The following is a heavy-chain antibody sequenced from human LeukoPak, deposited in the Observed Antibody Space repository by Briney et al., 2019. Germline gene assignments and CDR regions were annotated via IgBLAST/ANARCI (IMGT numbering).Heavy chain of an antibody. D-gene: IGHD2-2*01. J-gene: IGHJ5*02. CDR1: GFSFSSYA. Sequence: GGSLRLSCAASGFSFSSYAMSWVRQAPGKGLEWVSAISGSGGSTYYADSVKGRLTISRDKSKNTLYTQMNSMRAEETAVYYCARDFGRGYCSSTSCYGWFDPWGPGTLFTVSS. CDR3: ARDFGRGYCSSTSCYGWFDP. CDR2: ISGSGGST. V-gene: IGHV3-23*01.